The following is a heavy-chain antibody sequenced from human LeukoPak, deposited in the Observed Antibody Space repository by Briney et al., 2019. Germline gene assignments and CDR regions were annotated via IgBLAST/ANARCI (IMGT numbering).Heavy chain of an antibody. J-gene: IGHJ4*02. CDR1: GGSISSSSYY. Sequence: PSETLSLTCTVSGGSISSSSYYWGWLRQPPGKGLEWIGSIYYSGSTYYNPSLKSRVTISVDTSKNQFSLKLSSVTAADTAVYYCARLAYCGGDCYPTDYWGQGTLVTVSS. D-gene: IGHD2-21*02. CDR3: ARLAYCGGDCYPTDY. CDR2: IYYSGST. V-gene: IGHV4-39*01.